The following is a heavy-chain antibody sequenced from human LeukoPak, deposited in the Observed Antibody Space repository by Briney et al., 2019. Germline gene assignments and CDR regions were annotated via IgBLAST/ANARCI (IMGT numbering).Heavy chain of an antibody. V-gene: IGHV3-30*02. D-gene: IGHD3-9*01. J-gene: IGHJ4*02. CDR2: IRYDGSNK. CDR1: GFTFSSYG. Sequence: GGSLRLSCAASGFTFSSYGMHWVRQAPGKGLEWVAFIRYDGSNKYYADSVKGRFTISRDNSKNTLYLQMNSLRAEDTAVYYCAKHYDILTGYYVGSFDYWGQGTLVTVSS. CDR3: AKHYDILTGYYVGSFDY.